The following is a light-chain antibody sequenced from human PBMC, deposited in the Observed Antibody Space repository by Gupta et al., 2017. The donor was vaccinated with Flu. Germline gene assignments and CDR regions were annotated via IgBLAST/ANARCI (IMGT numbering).Light chain of an antibody. CDR2: DDT. J-gene: IGLJ3*02. CDR3: QAWDSSRAHWV. V-gene: IGLV3-21*02. Sequence: SYVLTQPPSVSVAPGQTARITCVEDSLGSKNVHWFRQKPGQAPVLVVYDDTQRPSEIPERFSGSFSGTTATLTISRVEAEDEADYYCQAWDSSRAHWVFGGGTKLTVL. CDR1: SLGSKN.